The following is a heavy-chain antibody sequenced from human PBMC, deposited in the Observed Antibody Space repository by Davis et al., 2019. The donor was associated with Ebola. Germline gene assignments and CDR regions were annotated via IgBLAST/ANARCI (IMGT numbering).Heavy chain of an antibody. CDR2: ISASGADI. Sequence: GESLKISCAASGFTFSNYAMSWVRQAPGGRLEWVSGISASGADIKYADSVRGRFSISRDDSNNTLYLQMDSLRAEDTAVFYCAEGGTNNFLGANWGQGTLVTVSS. D-gene: IGHD2-8*01. J-gene: IGHJ4*02. CDR3: AEGGTNNFLGAN. CDR1: GFTFSNYA. V-gene: IGHV3-23*01.